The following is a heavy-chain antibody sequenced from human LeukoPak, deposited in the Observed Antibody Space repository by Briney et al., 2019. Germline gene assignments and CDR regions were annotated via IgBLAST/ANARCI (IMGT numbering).Heavy chain of an antibody. CDR3: ARVVRQQLVPDY. Sequence: SETLSLTCTVSGGSISSGDYYWSWIRQPPGTGLEWIGYIYCSGSTYYNPSLKSRVTISVDTSKNQFSLKLSSVTAADTAVYYCARVVRQQLVPDYWGQGTLVTVSS. V-gene: IGHV4-30-4*01. D-gene: IGHD6-13*01. CDR2: IYCSGST. CDR1: GGSISSGDYY. J-gene: IGHJ4*02.